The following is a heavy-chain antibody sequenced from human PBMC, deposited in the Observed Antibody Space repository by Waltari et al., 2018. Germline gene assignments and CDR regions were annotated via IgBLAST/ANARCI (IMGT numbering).Heavy chain of an antibody. Sequence: QVQLQESGPGLVKPSETLSLTCTVSGGSIGSHYWSWIRQPPGKGLEWIGYIYYSGSTNYNPSLKSRVTISVDTSKNQFSLKLSSVTAADTAVYYCARYSSSEFDYWGQGTLVTVSS. D-gene: IGHD6-6*01. CDR1: GGSIGSHY. CDR2: IYYSGST. CDR3: ARYSSSEFDY. V-gene: IGHV4-59*11. J-gene: IGHJ4*02.